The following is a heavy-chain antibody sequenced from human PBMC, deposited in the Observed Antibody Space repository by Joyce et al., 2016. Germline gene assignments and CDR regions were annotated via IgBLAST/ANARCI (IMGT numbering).Heavy chain of an antibody. CDR1: SGPFSGFF. CDR3: ARSQWLAPLMY. D-gene: IGHD6-19*01. J-gene: IGHJ4*02. CDR2: ITNSGAT. Sequence: QVQLQQWGAGLLKTSETLSLTCAVYSGPFSGFFWSWVRQPPGKGLEWIGDITNSGATHYNPSLKSRLTMSVDTCRKEFSLKLCSVTVADTAIYYCARSQWLAPLMYWGQGTPVTVSS. V-gene: IGHV4-34*02.